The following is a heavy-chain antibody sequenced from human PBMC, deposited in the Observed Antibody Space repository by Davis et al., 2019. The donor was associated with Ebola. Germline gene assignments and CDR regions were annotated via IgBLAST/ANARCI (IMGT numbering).Heavy chain of an antibody. V-gene: IGHV3-23*01. CDR2: LGLSADT. CDR3: AKDTSNIWFDV. J-gene: IGHJ3*01. CDR1: GFTFSSYS. Sequence: GESLKISCAASGFTFSSYSMNWVRQAPGKGLEWVSTLGLSADTYYADSVKGRFTISRDNSKNTLHLQMNGLRVEDTAIYYCAKDTSNIWFDVWGQGTMVTVSS. D-gene: IGHD1-26*01.